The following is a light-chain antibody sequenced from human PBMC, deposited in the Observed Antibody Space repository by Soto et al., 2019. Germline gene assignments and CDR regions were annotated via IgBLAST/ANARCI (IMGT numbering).Light chain of an antibody. CDR2: GFF. Sequence: QSVLTQPPSVSGAPGQRVTISCGESTSNLGSGYDVHWYQQLPGAAPKLLIYGFFNRPSGIPDRFSGSRSGTSASLVITGLQAEDEADYYCQSFDSSLSGYVFGTGTKLTVL. V-gene: IGLV1-40*01. J-gene: IGLJ1*01. CDR1: TSNLGSGYD. CDR3: QSFDSSLSGYV.